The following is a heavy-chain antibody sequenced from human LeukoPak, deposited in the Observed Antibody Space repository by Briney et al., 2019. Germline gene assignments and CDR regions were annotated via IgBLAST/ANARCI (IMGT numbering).Heavy chain of an antibody. V-gene: IGHV1-69*06. J-gene: IGHJ5*02. CDR3: AREKGYSSSWYEFIWFDP. Sequence: SVKVSCKASGGTFSSYAISWVRQAPGQGLEWMGGIIPIFGTVNYAQKFQGRGTITADKSTSTACMELSSLRSEDTAVYYCAREKGYSSSWYEFIWFDPWGQGTLVTVSS. CDR2: IIPIFGTV. CDR1: GGTFSSYA. D-gene: IGHD6-13*01.